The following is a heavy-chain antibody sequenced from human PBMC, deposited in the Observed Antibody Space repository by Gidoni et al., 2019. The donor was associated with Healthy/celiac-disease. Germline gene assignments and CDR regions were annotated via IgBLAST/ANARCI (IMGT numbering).Heavy chain of an antibody. CDR2: IGTAGDT. J-gene: IGHJ2*01. CDR1: GFTFSSYD. V-gene: IGHV3-13*04. CDR3: ARSIAVAAVNWYFDL. Sequence: EVQLVESGGGLVQPGGSLRLSCAASGFTFSSYDMHWVRQATGKGLEWVSAIGTAGDTYYPGSVKVRFTISRENAKNSLYLQMNSLRAGDTAVYYCARSIAVAAVNWYFDLWGRGTLVTVSS. D-gene: IGHD6-19*01.